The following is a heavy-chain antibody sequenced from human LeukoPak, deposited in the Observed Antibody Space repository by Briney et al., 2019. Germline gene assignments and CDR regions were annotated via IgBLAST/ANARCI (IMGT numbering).Heavy chain of an antibody. D-gene: IGHD3-22*01. J-gene: IGHJ4*02. CDR1: GGSISSGGYS. V-gene: IGHV4-30-2*01. CDR3: ARSSYYDSSGSDY. CDR2: IYHSGST. Sequence: SQTLSLTCAVSGGSISSGGYSWSWIRQPPGKGLEWIGYIYHSGSTYYNPSLKSRVTISVDRSKNQFSLKLSSVTAADTAVYYCARSSYYDSSGSDYWGQGTLVTVSS.